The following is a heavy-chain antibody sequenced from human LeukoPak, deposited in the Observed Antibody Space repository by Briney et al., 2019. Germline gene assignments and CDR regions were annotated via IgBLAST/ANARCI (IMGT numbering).Heavy chain of an antibody. CDR1: GFTFSSYS. CDR3: ARVTGGSGNYYSPLHYYFDY. V-gene: IGHV4-30-4*08. J-gene: IGHJ4*02. D-gene: IGHD3-10*01. CDR2: IYYSGST. Sequence: LRLSCAASGFTFSSYSMNWVRQPPGKGLEWIGYIYYSGSTYYNPSLKSRVTISVDTSKNQFSLKLSSVTAADTAVYYCARVTGGSGNYYSPLHYYFDYWGQGTLVTVSS.